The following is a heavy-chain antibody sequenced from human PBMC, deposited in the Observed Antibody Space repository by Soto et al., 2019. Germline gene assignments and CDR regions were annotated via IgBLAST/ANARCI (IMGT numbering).Heavy chain of an antibody. Sequence: GGSLRLSCAASGFTFSSYTVHWVRQAPGKGLEWVAVMSYDGSNKYYADSVKGRFTISSDNSKNTLYLQMNSLGTEDTAVYYCARGYCSRPSCSHFDCWGQGTLV. CDR1: GFTFSSYT. CDR2: MSYDGSNK. V-gene: IGHV3-30-3*01. D-gene: IGHD2-2*01. J-gene: IGHJ4*02. CDR3: ARGYCSRPSCSHFDC.